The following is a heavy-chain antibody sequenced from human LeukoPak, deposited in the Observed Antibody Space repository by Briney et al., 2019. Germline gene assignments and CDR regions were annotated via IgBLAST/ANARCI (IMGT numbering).Heavy chain of an antibody. D-gene: IGHD5-18*01. Sequence: PGGSLRLSCTTSGFTSGDYAMNWVRQAPGKGLEWVAFIGSKAYGGTTDYAASVKGRFTISRDDSKSIAYLQMNSLKTEDTAVYYCVRRYSYAYGYFDSWGQGALVTVSS. J-gene: IGHJ4*02. CDR2: IGSKAYGGTT. CDR1: GFTSGDYA. V-gene: IGHV3-49*04. CDR3: VRRYSYAYGYFDS.